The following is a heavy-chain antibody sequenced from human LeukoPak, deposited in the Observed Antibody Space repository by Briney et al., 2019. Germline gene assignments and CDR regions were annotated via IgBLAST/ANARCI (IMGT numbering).Heavy chain of an antibody. D-gene: IGHD2-2*02. CDR2: TNPSGGST. CDR3: ARDRDCSSTSCYIEAGWFDP. Sequence: ASVKVSCKASGYTFTSYYMHWVRQAPGQGLEWMGITNPSGGSTSYAQKFQGRVTMTRDTSTSTVYMELSSLRSEDTAVYYCARDRDCSSTSCYIEAGWFDPWGQGTLVTVSS. V-gene: IGHV1-46*01. J-gene: IGHJ5*02. CDR1: GYTFTSYY.